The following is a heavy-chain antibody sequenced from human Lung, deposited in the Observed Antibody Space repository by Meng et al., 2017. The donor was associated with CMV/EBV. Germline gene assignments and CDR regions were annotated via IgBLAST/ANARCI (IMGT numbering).Heavy chain of an antibody. CDR1: GFTFSNY. J-gene: IGHJ4*02. V-gene: IGHV3-23*01. D-gene: IGHD2-8*01. CDR2: ISTTGVNT. CDR3: APSIPGVAGG. Sequence: GESXKISCAASGFTFSNYMNWVRQAPGKGLEWVSTISTTGVNTYYADSVKGRFTISRDNSKNTLYLQRNSLRAEDTAVYYGAPSIPGVAGGGGQGTLVTVSS.